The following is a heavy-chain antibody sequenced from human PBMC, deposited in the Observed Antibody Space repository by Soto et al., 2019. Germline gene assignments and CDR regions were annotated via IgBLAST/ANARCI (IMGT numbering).Heavy chain of an antibody. Sequence: QVQLQESGPGLVKPSQTLSLTCTVSGGSISSGGYYWNWIRQHPGKGLEWIGYISYSGNTYYNPSIQSRVTISVDTSKNQFSLKLSSGTAADTAVYLCARGAVVTATPFDYWGQGTLVTVSS. CDR2: ISYSGNT. V-gene: IGHV4-31*03. CDR3: ARGAVVTATPFDY. CDR1: GGSISSGGYY. D-gene: IGHD2-21*02. J-gene: IGHJ4*02.